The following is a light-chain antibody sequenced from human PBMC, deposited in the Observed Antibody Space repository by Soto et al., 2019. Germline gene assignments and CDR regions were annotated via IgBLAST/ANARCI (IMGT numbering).Light chain of an antibody. Sequence: DIHMTQSPSTLSASVGDTVTITFRASQNIDRWVAWYQQKSGKAPKILIYHASSLETGVPSRFSGSGSGTEFTLTISSVQTDDFASYYCQHYNSYGTFGQGTKVDIK. CDR3: QHYNSYGT. J-gene: IGKJ1*01. CDR2: HAS. CDR1: QNIDRW. V-gene: IGKV1-5*01.